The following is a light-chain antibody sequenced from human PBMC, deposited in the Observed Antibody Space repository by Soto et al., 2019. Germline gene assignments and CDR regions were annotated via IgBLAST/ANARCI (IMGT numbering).Light chain of an antibody. CDR3: HQFGSSPFT. J-gene: IGKJ3*01. V-gene: IGKV3-20*01. Sequence: EIVLTQSPGTLSLSPGESATLSCKASQILRGNYFPWNQQTVGQAPRLLVYGASLRAAGVPGRFSGSGSRTEFNLTINRVEPEDFAVYYCHQFGSSPFTFGPGTRVDI. CDR2: GAS. CDR1: QILRGNY.